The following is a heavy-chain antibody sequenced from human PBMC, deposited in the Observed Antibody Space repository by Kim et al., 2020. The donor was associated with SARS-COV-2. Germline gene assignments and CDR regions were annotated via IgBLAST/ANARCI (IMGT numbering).Heavy chain of an antibody. Sequence: KFQGRVTITADESTSTAYMELSSLRSEDTAVYYCARGGRIAAAGRSFDYWGQGTLVTVSS. J-gene: IGHJ4*02. CDR3: ARGGRIAAAGRSFDY. D-gene: IGHD6-13*01. V-gene: IGHV1-69*01.